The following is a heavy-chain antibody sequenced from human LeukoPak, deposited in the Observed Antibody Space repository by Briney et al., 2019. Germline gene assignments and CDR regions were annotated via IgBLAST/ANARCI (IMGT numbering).Heavy chain of an antibody. V-gene: IGHV3-73*01. CDR2: IRSEANSYAT. CDR1: GFTFSGSA. CDR3: TSHGRTTGSFDY. J-gene: IGHJ4*02. Sequence: GGSLRLSCAASGFTFSGSAMHWVRQASGKGLEWVGRIRSEANSYATAYAASVKGRFTISRDDSKNTAYLQMNSLKTEDTAVYYCTSHGRTTGSFDYWGQGTLVTVSS. D-gene: IGHD4-11*01.